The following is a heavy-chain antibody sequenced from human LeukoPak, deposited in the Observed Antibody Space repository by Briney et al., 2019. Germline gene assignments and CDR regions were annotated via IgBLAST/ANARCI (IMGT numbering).Heavy chain of an antibody. CDR1: GLTVGINY. V-gene: IGHV3-53*01. J-gene: IGHJ6*02. CDR3: ARDRYRSVCMDV. Sequence: QPGGLLRLSCAASGLTVGINYMSWVRQAPGKGLEWVSFMYADGSTDYADSVQGRFTISRDNSKNTLYLQMNTLRAEDTAIYYCARDRYRSVCMDVWGQGTTVAVS. D-gene: IGHD6-19*01. CDR2: MYADGST.